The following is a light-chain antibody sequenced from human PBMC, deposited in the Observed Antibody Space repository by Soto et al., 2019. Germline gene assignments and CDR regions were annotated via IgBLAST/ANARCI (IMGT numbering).Light chain of an antibody. J-gene: IGLJ1*01. CDR2: VND. V-gene: IGLV1-40*01. Sequence: QSVLTRPPSGSWSPGQRVTISCTGSSSNIGAGSDVHWYQQLPGEAPKLLIYVNDRRPSGVADRFSGSKSGTSASLAITGLQAEDEADYYCQSYDSGLRDYLFGSGTKVTVL. CDR1: SSNIGAGSD. CDR3: QSYDSGLRDYL.